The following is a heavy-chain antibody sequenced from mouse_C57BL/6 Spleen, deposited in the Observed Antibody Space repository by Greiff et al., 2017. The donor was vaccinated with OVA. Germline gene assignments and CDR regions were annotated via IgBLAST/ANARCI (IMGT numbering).Heavy chain of an antibody. V-gene: IGHV1-50*01. D-gene: IGHD2-2*01. CDR1: GYTFTSYW. CDR3: ARWGVTTGY. CDR2: IDPSDSYT. Sequence: QVQLQQSGAELVKPGASVKLSCKASGYTFTSYWMQWVKQRPGQGLEWIGEIDPSDSYTNYNQKFKGKATLTVDTSSSTAYIQLSSLTSEDSAVYYCARWGVTTGYWGQGTTLTVSS. J-gene: IGHJ2*01.